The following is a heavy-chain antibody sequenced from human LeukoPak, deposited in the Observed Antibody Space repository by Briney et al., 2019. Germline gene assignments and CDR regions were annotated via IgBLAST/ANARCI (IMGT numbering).Heavy chain of an antibody. CDR3: ARTYSSGGGDY. CDR2: INPNSGGT. Sequence: ASVKVSCQASGYTFTGYYMHWVRQAPGQGLEWMGGINPNSGGTNYAQKFQGRVTMTRDTSISTAYMELSRLRSDDTAVYYCARTYSSGGGDYWGQGTLVTVSS. D-gene: IGHD6-19*01. V-gene: IGHV1-2*02. CDR1: GYTFTGYY. J-gene: IGHJ4*02.